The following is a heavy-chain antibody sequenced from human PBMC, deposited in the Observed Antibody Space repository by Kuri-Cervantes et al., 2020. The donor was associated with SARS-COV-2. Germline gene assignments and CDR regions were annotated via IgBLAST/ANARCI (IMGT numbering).Heavy chain of an antibody. V-gene: IGHV3-21*04. Sequence: GESLKISCAASGFTFSSYSMNWVRQAPGKGLEWVSSISSSSSYIYYADSVKGRFTISRDNAKNSLYLQMNSLRAEDTAVYYCARDRGDIVVVPEGHYYYYGMDVWGQGTTVTVSS. CDR3: ARDRGDIVVVPEGHYYYYGMDV. CDR1: GFTFSSYS. CDR2: ISSSSSYI. D-gene: IGHD2-2*01. J-gene: IGHJ6*02.